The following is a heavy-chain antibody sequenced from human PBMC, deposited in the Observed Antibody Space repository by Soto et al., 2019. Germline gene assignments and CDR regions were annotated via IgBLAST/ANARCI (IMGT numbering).Heavy chain of an antibody. CDR3: ATCRVAPYSYYYYGLDV. J-gene: IGHJ6*02. D-gene: IGHD2-15*01. Sequence: GGSLRLSCAASGFTFSSYWMSWVRQAPGKGLEWVANIKQDGSEKYYVDSVKGRFTISRDNAKNSLYLQMNSLRAEDTAVYYCATCRVAPYSYYYYGLDVWGQGTTVTVSS. V-gene: IGHV3-7*01. CDR1: GFTFSSYW. CDR2: IKQDGSEK.